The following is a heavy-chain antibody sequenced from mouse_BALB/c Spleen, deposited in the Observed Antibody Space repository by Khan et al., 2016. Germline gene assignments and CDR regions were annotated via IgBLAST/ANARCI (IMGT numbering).Heavy chain of an antibody. D-gene: IGHD2-10*02. Sequence: VQLQQPGAELVKPGASVKLSCTASGFNIKDTYIHWVKQRPEQGLEWIGRIDPANGNTKYDPKFQGKATITADTSSNTAYLPLSSLTSEDTAVYYCSRSPYVYWFAYWGQGTLVTVSS. CDR3: SRSPYVYWFAY. J-gene: IGHJ3*01. CDR1: GFNIKDTY. V-gene: IGHV14-3*02. CDR2: IDPANGNT.